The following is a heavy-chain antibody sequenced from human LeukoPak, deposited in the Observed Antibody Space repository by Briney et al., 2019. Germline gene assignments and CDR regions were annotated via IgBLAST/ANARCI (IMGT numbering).Heavy chain of an antibody. V-gene: IGHV4-39*07. CDR2: IYHSGST. CDR3: ARRPIVVVPAALGYWYFDL. J-gene: IGHJ2*01. Sequence: SETLSLTCTVSGGSISSSSYYWGWIRQPPGKGLEWIGSIYHSGSTYYNPSLKSRVTISVDTSKNQFSLKLSSVTAADTAVYYCARRPIVVVPAALGYWYFDLWGRGTLVTVSS. D-gene: IGHD2-2*01. CDR1: GGSISSSSYY.